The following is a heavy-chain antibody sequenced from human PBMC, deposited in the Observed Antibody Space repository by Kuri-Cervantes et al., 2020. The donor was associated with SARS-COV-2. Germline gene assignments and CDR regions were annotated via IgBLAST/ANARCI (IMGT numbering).Heavy chain of an antibody. CDR3: ARESPQQQPPYYYYYYMDV. V-gene: IGHV1-2*02. CDR1: GGTFSSYT. D-gene: IGHD6-13*01. Sequence: ASVKVSCKASGGTFSSYTISWVRQAPGQGLEWMGWINPNSGGTNYAQKFQGRVTMTRDTSISTAYMELSRLRSEDTAVYYCARESPQQQPPYYYYYYMDVWGKGTTVTVSS. CDR2: INPNSGGT. J-gene: IGHJ6*03.